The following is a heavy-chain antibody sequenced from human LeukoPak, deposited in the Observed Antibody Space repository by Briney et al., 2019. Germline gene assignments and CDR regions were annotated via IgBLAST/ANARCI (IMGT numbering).Heavy chain of an antibody. Sequence: PSETLSLTCAAYGGSFSGYNWSWIRQPPGKGLERIWEINHSGGTNYNPPLKSRVTISVDTSKNQFSLLLSSVTAADTAVHYCARHSSSSYFDYWGQGTLVTVSS. D-gene: IGHD6-13*01. CDR2: INHSGGT. CDR3: ARHSSSSYFDY. CDR1: GGSFSGYN. J-gene: IGHJ4*02. V-gene: IGHV4-34*01.